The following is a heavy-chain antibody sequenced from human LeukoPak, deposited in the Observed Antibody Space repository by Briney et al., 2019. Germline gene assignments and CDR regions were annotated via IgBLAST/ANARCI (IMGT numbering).Heavy chain of an antibody. CDR3: ARDLRVGLEEYYFDY. Sequence: GGSLRLSCAASGFTFSSHAMHWVRQAPGKGLEWVAVISNDGSNKYYADSVKGRFTTSRDNSKDTLYLQMNGLGAEDTAVYYCARDLRVGLEEYYFDYWGQGTLVTVSS. J-gene: IGHJ4*02. CDR1: GFTFSSHA. D-gene: IGHD3-16*01. CDR2: ISNDGSNK. V-gene: IGHV3-30*01.